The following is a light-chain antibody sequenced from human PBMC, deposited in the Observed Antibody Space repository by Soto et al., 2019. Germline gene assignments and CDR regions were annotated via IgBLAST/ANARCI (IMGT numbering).Light chain of an antibody. CDR3: CSYAGSYTYV. Sequence: QSALTQPRSVSGSPGQSVTISCTGTSSDVGGYNYVSWYQQHPGKAPKVMIYDVSERPSGVPDRFSGSKSGNTASLTISGLQAEDEDDYYCCSYAGSYTYVFGTGTKLTVL. V-gene: IGLV2-11*01. CDR2: DVS. CDR1: SSDVGGYNY. J-gene: IGLJ1*01.